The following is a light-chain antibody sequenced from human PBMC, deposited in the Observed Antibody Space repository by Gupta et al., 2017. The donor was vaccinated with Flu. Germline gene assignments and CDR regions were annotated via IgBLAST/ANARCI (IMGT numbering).Light chain of an antibody. CDR2: DVS. J-gene: IGLJ3*02. CDR3: CSYAGIYTLV. V-gene: IGLV2-11*01. Sequence: QSALTQPRSVSGSPGQSVTISCTGTSSEVGGYNYISRYQQHPGKVPKLMIYDVSGRPSGVPDRFSGSKSGNTASLTISGLQAEDEAEYYCCSYAGIYTLVFGGGTKVTVL. CDR1: SSEVGGYNY.